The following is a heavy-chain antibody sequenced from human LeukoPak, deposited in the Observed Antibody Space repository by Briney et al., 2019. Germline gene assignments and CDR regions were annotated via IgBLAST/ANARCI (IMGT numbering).Heavy chain of an antibody. CDR2: IYYSGST. V-gene: IGHV4-39*07. Sequence: PSETPSLTCTVSGGSISSSSYYWGWIRQPPGKGLEWIGSIYYSGSTYYNPSLKSRVTISVDTSKNQFSLKLSSVTAADTAVYYCARALYGDPWYWGQGTLVTVSS. CDR3: ARALYGDPWY. J-gene: IGHJ4*02. D-gene: IGHD4-17*01. CDR1: GGSISSSSYY.